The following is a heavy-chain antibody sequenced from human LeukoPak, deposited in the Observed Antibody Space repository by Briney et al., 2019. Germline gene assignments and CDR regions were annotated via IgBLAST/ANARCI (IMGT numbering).Heavy chain of an antibody. Sequence: SETLSLTCTVSGGSISSSSYYWSWIRQPPGKGLEWIGEINHSGSTNYNPSLKSRVTISVDTSKNQFSLKLSSVTAADTAVYYCATGGYVEMATKDWGQGTLVTVSS. D-gene: IGHD5-24*01. CDR3: ATGGYVEMATKD. CDR1: GGSISSSSYY. CDR2: INHSGST. V-gene: IGHV4-39*07. J-gene: IGHJ4*02.